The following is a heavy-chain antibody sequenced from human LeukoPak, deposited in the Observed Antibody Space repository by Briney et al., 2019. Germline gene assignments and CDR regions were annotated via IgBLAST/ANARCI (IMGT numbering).Heavy chain of an antibody. CDR3: ARGSWYGGSDAFDI. CDR2: INPNSGGT. CDR1: AYTFTVYY. V-gene: IGHV1-2*02. D-gene: IGHD6-13*01. Sequence: ASVTLSFTSSAYTFTVYYMHWVRQAPGQGLEWMGWINPNSGGTNYAQKFQGRVTMTRETSISTAYMELSRLRSDDTAVYYCARGSWYGGSDAFDIWGQGTMVTVSS. J-gene: IGHJ3*02.